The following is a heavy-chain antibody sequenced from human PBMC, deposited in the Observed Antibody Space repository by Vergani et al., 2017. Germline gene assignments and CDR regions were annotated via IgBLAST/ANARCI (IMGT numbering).Heavy chain of an antibody. CDR2: VNPEGTNT. CDR1: GFTFSRHW. D-gene: IGHD6-19*01. V-gene: IGHV3-74*01. CDR3: AKDHRGIAVAGTRVDY. J-gene: IGHJ4*02. Sequence: EVQLVESGGGLVQPGGSLRLSCAASGFTFSRHWMHWVRQAPGKGLVWVSRVNPEGTNTPYADSVKGRFTISRDNAKNMMYLQLNSLRDEDTAVYYCAKDHRGIAVAGTRVDYWGQGTLVTVSS.